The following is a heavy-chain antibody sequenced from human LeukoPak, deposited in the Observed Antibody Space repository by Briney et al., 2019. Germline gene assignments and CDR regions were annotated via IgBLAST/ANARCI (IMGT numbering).Heavy chain of an antibody. Sequence: PGGSLRLSCAASGFTFSSYGMHWVRQAPGKGLEWVSVIYSGGSTYYADSVKGRFTISRDNSKNTLYLQMNSLRAEDTAVYYCARVGSMGDSRYFDYWGQGTLVTVSS. CDR3: ARVGSMGDSRYFDY. D-gene: IGHD2-21*02. CDR2: IYSGGST. V-gene: IGHV3-66*01. J-gene: IGHJ4*02. CDR1: GFTFSSYG.